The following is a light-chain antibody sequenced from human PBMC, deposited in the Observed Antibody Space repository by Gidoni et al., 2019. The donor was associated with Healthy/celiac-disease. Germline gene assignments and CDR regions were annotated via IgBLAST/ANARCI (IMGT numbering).Light chain of an antibody. CDR2: GKN. J-gene: IGLJ1*01. CDR3: NSRDSSGNSYV. V-gene: IGLV3-19*01. CDR1: CLRSYY. Sequence: SSELTQDPAVSVALGQTVRITCQGDCLRSYYASWYQQKPGQAPVLVLYGKNNRPSGIPDRFSGSSSGKTASLTITGAQAEDEADYYCNSRDSSGNSYVFGTGTKVTVL.